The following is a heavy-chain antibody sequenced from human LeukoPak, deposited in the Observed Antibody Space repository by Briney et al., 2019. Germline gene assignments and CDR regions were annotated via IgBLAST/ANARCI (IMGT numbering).Heavy chain of an antibody. J-gene: IGHJ5*02. CDR1: GSTFSSYW. CDR2: IKQDGSEK. Sequence: GGSLRLSCAASGSTFSSYWMSWVRQAPGKGLEWVANIKQDGSEKYYVDSVKGRFTISRDNAKNSLYLQMNSLRAEDTAVYYCARDQGWFDPWGQGTLVTVSS. V-gene: IGHV3-7*01. CDR3: ARDQGWFDP.